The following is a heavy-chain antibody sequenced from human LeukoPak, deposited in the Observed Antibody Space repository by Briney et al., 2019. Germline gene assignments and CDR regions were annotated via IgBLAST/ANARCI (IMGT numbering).Heavy chain of an antibody. CDR3: ARSRAVAGTPERVDY. Sequence: SETLSLTCAVYGGSFSGYYWSWIRQPPGKGLEWIGSIYYSGSTYYNPSLKSRVTISVDTSKNQFSLKLSSVTAADTAVYYCARSRAVAGTPERVDYWGQGTLVTVSS. D-gene: IGHD6-19*01. CDR2: IYYSGST. CDR1: GGSFSGYY. J-gene: IGHJ4*02. V-gene: IGHV4-34*01.